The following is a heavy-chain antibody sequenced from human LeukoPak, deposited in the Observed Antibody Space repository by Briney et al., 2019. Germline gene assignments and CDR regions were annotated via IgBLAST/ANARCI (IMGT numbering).Heavy chain of an antibody. V-gene: IGHV4-39*07. CDR2: IYHSGST. CDR3: AREGVSDSSGYYYVDY. CDR1: GGSISSSSYY. J-gene: IGHJ4*02. Sequence: SETLSLTCTVSGGSISSSSYYWGWIRQPPGKGLEWIGEIYHSGSTNYNPSLKSRVTISVDKSKNQFSLKLSSVTAADTAVYYCAREGVSDSSGYYYVDYWGQGTLVTVSS. D-gene: IGHD3-22*01.